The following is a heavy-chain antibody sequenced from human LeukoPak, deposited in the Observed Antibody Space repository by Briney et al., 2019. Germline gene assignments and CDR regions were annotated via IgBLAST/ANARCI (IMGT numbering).Heavy chain of an antibody. V-gene: IGHV1-69*01. J-gene: IGHJ3*02. CDR3: ARRDSLGYCSSTSCYSNAFGI. CDR2: IIPIFGTA. Sequence: GSSVKVSCKASGGTFSSYAISWVRQAPGQGLEWLGGIIPIFGTANYAQKFQGRVTITADESTSTAYMELSSLRSEDTAVYYCARRDSLGYCSSTSCYSNAFGIWGQGTMVTVSS. CDR1: GGTFSSYA. D-gene: IGHD2-2*01.